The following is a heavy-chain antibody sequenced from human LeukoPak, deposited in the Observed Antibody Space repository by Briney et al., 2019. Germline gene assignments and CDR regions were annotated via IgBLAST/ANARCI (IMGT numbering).Heavy chain of an antibody. CDR3: ARDLQLWAGDAFDI. V-gene: IGHV3-30-3*01. CDR1: GFTFSSYA. Sequence: GGSLRLSCAASGFTFSSYAMHWVRQAPGKELEWVAVISYDGSNKYYADSVKGRFTISRDNSKNTLYLQMNSLRAEDTAVYYCARDLQLWAGDAFDIWGQGTMVTVSS. J-gene: IGHJ3*02. CDR2: ISYDGSNK. D-gene: IGHD5-18*01.